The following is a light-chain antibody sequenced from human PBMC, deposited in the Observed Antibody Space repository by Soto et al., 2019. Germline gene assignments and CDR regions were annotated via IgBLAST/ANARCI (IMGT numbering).Light chain of an antibody. CDR2: SNN. V-gene: IGLV1-44*01. Sequence: QSVLTQPPSASGTPGQRVTISCSGSSSNIGGNTVNWYQQVPGTAPKLLIYSNNQRPSGVPDRFSGSKSGTSASLAISGLQSEDEADYYCCSYAGGTIVYVFGTGTKLTVL. CDR1: SSNIGGNT. CDR3: CSYAGGTIVYV. J-gene: IGLJ1*01.